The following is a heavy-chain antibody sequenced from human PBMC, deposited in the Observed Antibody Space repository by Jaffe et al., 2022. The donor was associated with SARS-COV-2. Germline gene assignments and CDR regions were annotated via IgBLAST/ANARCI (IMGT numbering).Heavy chain of an antibody. J-gene: IGHJ6*02. CDR3: ARDSGGYSYGGGYYYYGMDV. CDR2: IIPIFGTA. Sequence: QVQLVQSGAEVKKPGSSVKVSCKASGGTFSSYAISWVRQAPGQGLEWMGGIIPIFGTANYAQKFQGRVTITADESTSTAYMELSSLRSEDTAVYYCARDSGGYSYGGGYYYYGMDVWGQGTTVTVSS. CDR1: GGTFSSYA. V-gene: IGHV1-69*01. D-gene: IGHD5-18*01.